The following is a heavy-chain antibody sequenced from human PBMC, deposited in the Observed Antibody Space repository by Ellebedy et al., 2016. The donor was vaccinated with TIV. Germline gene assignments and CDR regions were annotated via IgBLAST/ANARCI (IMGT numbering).Heavy chain of an antibody. Sequence: GESLKISXAASGFTFSRYSINWVRQAPGKGLEWVANIKPDGSEKHYLDSVKGRFSISRDNATKSVDLQMNNLRAEDTAVYYCVRDYKIRGGEKWGDYWGQGTLVTVS. V-gene: IGHV3-7*01. CDR3: VRDYKIRGGEKWGDY. J-gene: IGHJ4*02. D-gene: IGHD5-24*01. CDR1: GFTFSRYS. CDR2: IKPDGSEK.